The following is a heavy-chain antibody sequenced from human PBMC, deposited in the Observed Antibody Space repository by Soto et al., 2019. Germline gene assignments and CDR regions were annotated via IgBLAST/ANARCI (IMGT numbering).Heavy chain of an antibody. V-gene: IGHV3-23*01. J-gene: IGHJ6*03. CDR3: AKPFRGGYGPGNYYYYYYMDV. CDR2: ISGSGGST. Sequence: GGSLRLSCAASGFTFSSYAMSWVRQAPGKGLEWVSAISGSGGSTYYADSVKGRFTISRDNSKNTLYLQMNSLRAEDTAVYYCAKPFRGGYGPGNYYYYYYMDVWGKGTTVTVSS. CDR1: GFTFSSYA. D-gene: IGHD1-1*01.